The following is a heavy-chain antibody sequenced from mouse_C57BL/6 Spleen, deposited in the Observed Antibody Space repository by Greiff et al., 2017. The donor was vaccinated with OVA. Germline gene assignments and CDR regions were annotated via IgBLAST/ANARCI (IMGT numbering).Heavy chain of an antibody. CDR2: ISSGGDYI. CDR3: TRDKYPWRFDV. CDR1: GFTFSSYA. J-gene: IGHJ1*03. V-gene: IGHV5-9-1*02. Sequence: EVKLMESGEGLVKPGGSLKLSCAASGFTFSSYAMSWVRQTPEKRLEWVAYISSGGDYIYYADTVKGRFTISRDNARNTLYLQMSSLKSEDTAMYYCTRDKYPWRFDVWGTGTTVTVSS. D-gene: IGHD5-1-1*01.